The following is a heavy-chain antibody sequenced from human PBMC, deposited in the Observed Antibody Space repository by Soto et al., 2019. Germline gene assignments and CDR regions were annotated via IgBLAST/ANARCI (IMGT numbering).Heavy chain of an antibody. CDR3: AKGMSGGRGSFDY. V-gene: IGHV3-23*01. CDR2: ISASGSDT. J-gene: IGHJ4*02. D-gene: IGHD2-15*01. Sequence: GGSLRLSCAASGFSFSSFAMSWVRQAPGKGLEWISVISASGSDTYYADSVKGRFTISRDNSKNTVYLQMNSLRAEDTAVYYCAKGMSGGRGSFDYWGQGALVTVSS. CDR1: GFSFSSFA.